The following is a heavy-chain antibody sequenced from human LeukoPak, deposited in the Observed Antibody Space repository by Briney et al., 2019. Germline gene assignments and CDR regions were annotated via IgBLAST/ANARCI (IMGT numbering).Heavy chain of an antibody. D-gene: IGHD3-3*01. J-gene: IGHJ4*02. CDR3: ARDGDFWSGYSTLDY. CDR1: GFTFSSYE. V-gene: IGHV3-48*03. CDR2: ISSSGSTI. Sequence: GGSLRLSCAASGFTFSSYEMNWVRQAPGKGLEWVSYISSSGSTIYHADSVKGRFTISRDNAKNSLYLQMNSLRAEDTAVYYCARDGDFWSGYSTLDYWGQGTLVTVSS.